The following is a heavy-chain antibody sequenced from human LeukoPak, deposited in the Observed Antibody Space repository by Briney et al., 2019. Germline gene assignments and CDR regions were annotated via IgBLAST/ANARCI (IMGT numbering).Heavy chain of an antibody. Sequence: GGSLRLSCAASGFTFSSYSMNWVRQAPGKGLEWVSSISSSSSYIYYADSVKGRFTISRDNAKNSLYLQMNSLRAEDTAVYYCARGFEERLGLAAAGTDYWGQGTLVTVSS. J-gene: IGHJ4*02. CDR3: ARGFEERLGLAAAGTDY. D-gene: IGHD6-13*01. CDR1: GFTFSSYS. CDR2: ISSSSSYI. V-gene: IGHV3-21*01.